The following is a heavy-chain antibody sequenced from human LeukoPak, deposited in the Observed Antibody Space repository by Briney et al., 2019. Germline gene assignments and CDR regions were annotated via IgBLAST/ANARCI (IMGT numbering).Heavy chain of an antibody. CDR1: GFTFSNYW. D-gene: IGHD5-24*01. V-gene: IGHV3-7*05. J-gene: IGHJ5*02. Sequence: GGSLRLSCAASGFTFSNYWMIWVRQAPGEGREWVANIKQDGSEKRYADSVGGRFTVSRDNAHTSLYLQMSSLRAEDTALYFCARASDPWLQLTWGQGTLVTVSS. CDR2: IKQDGSEK. CDR3: ARASDPWLQLT.